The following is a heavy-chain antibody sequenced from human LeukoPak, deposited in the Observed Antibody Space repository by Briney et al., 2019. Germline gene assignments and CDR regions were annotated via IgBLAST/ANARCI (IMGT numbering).Heavy chain of an antibody. D-gene: IGHD3-3*01. CDR2: IYHSGST. CDR1: GGSIIGYY. V-gene: IGHV4-59*01. CDR3: ARSRVWSDYWGYFDY. Sequence: SETLSLTCTVSGGSIIGYYWNWIRQPPGKGLDWIGYIYHSGSTNYNPPLKSRVTISVDTPKTQISLKLRAVTAADTAVYYCARSRVWSDYWGYFDYWGQGTLVTVSS. J-gene: IGHJ4*02.